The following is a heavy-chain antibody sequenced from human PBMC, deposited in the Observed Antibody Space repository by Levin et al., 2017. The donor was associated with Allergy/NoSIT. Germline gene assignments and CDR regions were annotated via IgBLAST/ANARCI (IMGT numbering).Heavy chain of an antibody. V-gene: IGHV3-48*03. D-gene: IGHD2-2*01. J-gene: IGHJ5*02. Sequence: GESLKISCAASGFMFRDYEMTWVRQAPGKGLEWLSYISKRGSTIHYADSVKGRFTISRDDAKDTLYLQMNSLRADDTAVYYCARKGFCRSSACYATSGVWFDPWGQGTLVIVSS. CDR2: ISKRGSTI. CDR1: GFMFRDYE. CDR3: ARKGFCRSSACYATSGVWFDP.